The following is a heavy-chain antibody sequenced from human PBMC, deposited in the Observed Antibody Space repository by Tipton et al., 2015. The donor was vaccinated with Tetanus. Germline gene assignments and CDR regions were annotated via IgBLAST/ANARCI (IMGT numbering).Heavy chain of an antibody. V-gene: IGHV4-39*01. Sequence: TLSLTCTVSGASISRTNYYWGWIRQPPGKGLEWIGSIYNTGNTYYNPSLGSRVTMSVDTSKSQFSLRLSSVTAADTAVYYCARLSSSTNDAHAFDAWGQGTMVTVSS. D-gene: IGHD2-8*01. CDR3: ARLSSSTNDAHAFDA. CDR1: GASISRTNYY. J-gene: IGHJ3*01. CDR2: IYNTGNT.